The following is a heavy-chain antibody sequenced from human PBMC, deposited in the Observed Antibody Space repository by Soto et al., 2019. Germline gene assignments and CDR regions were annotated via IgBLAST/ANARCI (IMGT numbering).Heavy chain of an antibody. J-gene: IGHJ6*03. Sequence: QVQLVQSGVEVKKPGASVKVSCKASGYSFTNYGITWVRQAPGQGFEWMGGISAYNGNTNYAQKFQGRVTLTTDASTSTAYLELRSLRSDDTSVYYCARDRGVAPPVAGNTHYYYDMDVWGKGTTVTVSS. V-gene: IGHV1-18*01. CDR2: ISAYNGNT. CDR3: ARDRGVAPPVAGNTHYYYDMDV. D-gene: IGHD6-19*01. CDR1: GYSFTNYG.